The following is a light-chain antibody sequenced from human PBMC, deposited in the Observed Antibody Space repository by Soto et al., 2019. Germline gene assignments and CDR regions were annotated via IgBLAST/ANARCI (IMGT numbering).Light chain of an antibody. J-gene: IGLJ3*02. Sequence: QAVVTQEPSLTVSPGGTVTLTCGSSTGAVTSGHYPDWFQQKPGQAPRTLIYDTNNKHSWTPARFSGSLLGGNAALTLPRAEPEDEDEYYCLLSYSGTNVFGGGTKLTVL. CDR3: LLSYSGTNV. V-gene: IGLV7-46*01. CDR1: TGAVTSGHY. CDR2: DTN.